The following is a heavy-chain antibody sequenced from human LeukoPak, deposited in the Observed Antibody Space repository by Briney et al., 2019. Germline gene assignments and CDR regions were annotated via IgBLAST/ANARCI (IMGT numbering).Heavy chain of an antibody. Sequence: GGSLRLSCAASGXTFSGYVMSWARQAPGKGLEWVAAISANGGRTYYTESVKGHFTISRDNSKNTLSLQMNSLRADDTAVYYCAKGPERRGFCSGSACYSDCWGQGTLVTVSS. CDR1: GXTFSGYV. CDR3: AKGPERRGFCSGSACYSDC. CDR2: ISANGGRT. J-gene: IGHJ4*02. V-gene: IGHV3-23*01. D-gene: IGHD2-8*02.